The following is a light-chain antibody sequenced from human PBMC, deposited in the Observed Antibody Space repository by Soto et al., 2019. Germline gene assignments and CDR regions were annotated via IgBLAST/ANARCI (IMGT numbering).Light chain of an antibody. J-gene: IGKJ1*01. CDR1: QTVNSDY. V-gene: IGKV3-20*01. CDR2: ATS. Sequence: EIVLTQSPGTLSLSPGETATLSCRASQTVNSDYLAWFQQRPGQAPRLLIFATSRRATDIPDRFSGSGSGTDFTLAIRRLEPEDFAVYYCHQFGYSPRXFGQGTKVE. CDR3: HQFGYSPRX.